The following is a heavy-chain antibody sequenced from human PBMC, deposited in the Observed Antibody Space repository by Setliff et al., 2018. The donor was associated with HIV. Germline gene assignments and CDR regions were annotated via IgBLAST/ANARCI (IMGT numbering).Heavy chain of an antibody. Sequence: SETLSLTCTVSGDSISSYSWNWIRQSPGGGLEWIGFIFSSGSTKYNPSLQSRVTMSIDTSKNQFSLRLTSVTAADTAVYYCVKHFWTDYYDWRDTGAFDLWGQGTMVTVSS. D-gene: IGHD3-22*01. CDR2: IFSSGST. J-gene: IGHJ3*01. CDR3: VKHFWTDYYDWRDTGAFDL. V-gene: IGHV4-59*08. CDR1: GDSISSYS.